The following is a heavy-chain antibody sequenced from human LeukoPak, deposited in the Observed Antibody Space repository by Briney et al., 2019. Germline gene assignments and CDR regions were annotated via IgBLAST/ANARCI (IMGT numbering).Heavy chain of an antibody. J-gene: IGHJ5*02. CDR1: GGSFSGYY. V-gene: IGHV4-34*01. CDR3: ARWGYYYDSSGYLSWFDP. CDR2: INHSGST. D-gene: IGHD3-22*01. Sequence: SETLSLTCAVYGGSFSGYYWSWIRQPPGKGLEWIGEINHSGSTNYNPSLKSRVTISVDTSKNQFSLKLSSVTAADTAVYYCARWGYYYDSSGYLSWFDPWGQGTLVTVSS.